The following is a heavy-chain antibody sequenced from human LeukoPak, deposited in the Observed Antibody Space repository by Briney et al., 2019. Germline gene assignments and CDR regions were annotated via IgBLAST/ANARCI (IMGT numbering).Heavy chain of an antibody. V-gene: IGHV3-21*01. CDR1: GFTFNSYS. Sequence: GGSLRLSCAASGFTFNSYSMNWVRQAPGKGLEWVSSISSSSSSIYYADSVKGRFTISRDNAKNSLYLQMNSLRAEDTAVYYCARASGDIVETATMGSYWGQGAVVTVSS. CDR3: ARASGDIVETATMGSY. CDR2: ISSSSSSI. D-gene: IGHD5-18*01. J-gene: IGHJ4*02.